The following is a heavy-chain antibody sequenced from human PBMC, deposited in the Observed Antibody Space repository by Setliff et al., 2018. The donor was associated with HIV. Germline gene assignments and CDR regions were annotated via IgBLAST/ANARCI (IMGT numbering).Heavy chain of an antibody. CDR3: ARTTSLFPGIAAAQPWLYYHYMDV. Sequence: SETLSLTCTVSGGSINSDYWTWVRQPPGKGLEWIGSIYYSGSTNYNPSLNSRVTMSVNTSKSQFSLKVTFVTAADTAVYFCARTTSLFPGIAAAQPWLYYHYMDVWGRGATVTVSS. J-gene: IGHJ6*03. V-gene: IGHV4-59*08. CDR2: IYYSGST. CDR1: GGSINSDY. D-gene: IGHD6-13*01.